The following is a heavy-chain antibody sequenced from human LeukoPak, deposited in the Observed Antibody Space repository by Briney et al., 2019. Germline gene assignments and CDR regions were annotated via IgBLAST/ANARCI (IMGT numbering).Heavy chain of an antibody. J-gene: IGHJ4*02. V-gene: IGHV1-46*01. CDR1: GYTFTTYS. D-gene: IGHD3-22*01. CDR2: INPSGGST. Sequence: ASVKVSCKASGYTFTTYSMNWVRQAPGQGLEWMGIINPSGGSTSYAQKFQGRVTMTRDMSTSTVYMELSSLRSEDTAVYYCARDPRNYYDSSGYYSGVGPQFDYWGQGTLVTVSS. CDR3: ARDPRNYYDSSGYYSGVGPQFDY.